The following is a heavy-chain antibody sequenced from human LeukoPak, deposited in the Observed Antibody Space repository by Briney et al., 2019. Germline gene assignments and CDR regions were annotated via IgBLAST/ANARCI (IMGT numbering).Heavy chain of an antibody. J-gene: IGHJ4*02. Sequence: ASVKVSCKASGYTFTSYYMHWVRQAPGQGLEWMGIINPSGGSTSYAQKFQGRVTMTRDTSTSTVYMELSSLRSEDTAVYYCAKDVYSSSWYRGADYWGQGTLVTVSS. CDR1: GYTFTSYY. V-gene: IGHV1-46*01. D-gene: IGHD6-13*01. CDR3: AKDVYSSSWYRGADY. CDR2: INPSGGST.